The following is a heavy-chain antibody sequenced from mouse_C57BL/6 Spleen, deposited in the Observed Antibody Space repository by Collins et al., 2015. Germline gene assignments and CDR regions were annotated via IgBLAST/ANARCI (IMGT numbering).Heavy chain of an antibody. Sequence: EVQLQQSGAELVRPGASVKLSCTASGFNIKDDYLHWVKQRPEQGLEWIGWVDPENGDTEYASKFQGKATITADTSSNTAYLQLSSLTSEDTAVYYCATVGKGAFYAVDYWGQGTSVTVSS. D-gene: IGHD1-3*01. CDR1: GFNIKDDY. V-gene: IGHV14-4*01. CDR2: VDPENGDT. J-gene: IGHJ4*01. CDR3: ATVGKGAFYAVDY.